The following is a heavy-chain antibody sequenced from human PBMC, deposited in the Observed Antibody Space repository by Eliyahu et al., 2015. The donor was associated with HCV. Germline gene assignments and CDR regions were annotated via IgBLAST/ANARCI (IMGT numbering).Heavy chain of an antibody. CDR2: ISGSGGST. CDR1: GFXFSYYA. Sequence: EVQLLESGGGLVQPGGSLXLSCAXSGFXFSYYAMSWVRQSPGKGLEWXXAISGSGGSTYYADSVKGRFTISRDNSKXTLYLQMNSLRAEDTAVYYCAKGLQDNNCFDYWGQGTLVTVSS. D-gene: IGHD2-15*01. V-gene: IGHV3-23*01. J-gene: IGHJ4*02. CDR3: AKGLQDNNCFDY.